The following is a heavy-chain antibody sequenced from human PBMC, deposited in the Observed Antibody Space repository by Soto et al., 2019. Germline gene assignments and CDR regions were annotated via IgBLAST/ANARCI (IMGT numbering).Heavy chain of an antibody. CDR1: GFTFSNAW. V-gene: IGHV3-15*07. D-gene: IGHD3-22*01. Sequence: PGGSLRLSCAASGFTFSNAWMNWVRQAPGKGLEWVGRIKSKTDGGTTDYAAPVKGRFTISRDDSKNTLYLQMNSLKTEDTAVYYCTTSDYYDSSGYPLEFGMDVWGQGTTVTVSS. CDR3: TTSDYYDSSGYPLEFGMDV. J-gene: IGHJ6*02. CDR2: IKSKTDGGTT.